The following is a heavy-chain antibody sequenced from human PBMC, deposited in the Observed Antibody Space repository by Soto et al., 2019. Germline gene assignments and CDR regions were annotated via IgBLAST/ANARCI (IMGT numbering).Heavy chain of an antibody. CDR3: AREKFYSSSAIDF. CDR1: GFSFSSYS. CDR2: ISKNIIYT. J-gene: IGHJ4*02. V-gene: IGHV3-21*01. D-gene: IGHD6-13*01. Sequence: GGSLRLSCAVSGFSFSSYSMHWVRQAQGKGLEWVSFISKNIIYTSHGDSVKGRFTISRDNAKKIMYLQMHSLRIYDTAGYYWAREKFYSSSAIDFWGQGTLVTVSS.